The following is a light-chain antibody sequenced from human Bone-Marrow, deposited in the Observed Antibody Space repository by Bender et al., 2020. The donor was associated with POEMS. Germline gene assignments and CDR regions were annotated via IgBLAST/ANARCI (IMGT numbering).Light chain of an antibody. CDR2: EVT. CDR1: SGDVGGYNF. V-gene: IGLV2-8*01. J-gene: IGLJ3*02. CDR3: SSYAGSNIVV. Sequence: QSALTQPPSASGSPGQSVTISCTVTSGDVGGYNFVSWYQQYPGKAPKLMIYEVTKRPPGVPDRFSGSKSGNSASLTVSGLQAEDEALYFCSSYAGSNIVVFGGGTNLTVL.